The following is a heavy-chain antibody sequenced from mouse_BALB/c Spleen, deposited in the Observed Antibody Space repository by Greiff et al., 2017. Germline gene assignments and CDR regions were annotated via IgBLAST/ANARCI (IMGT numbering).Heavy chain of an antibody. CDR3: ARGGWLLPYYFDY. D-gene: IGHD2-3*01. CDR1: GYTFTSYY. Sequence: QVQLQQSGPELVKPGASVKMSCKASGYTFTSYYIHWVKQRPGQGLEWIGWIYPGDGSTKYNEKFKGKTTLTADKSSSTAYMLLSSLTSEDSAIYFCARGGWLLPYYFDYWGQGTTLTVSS. J-gene: IGHJ2*01. V-gene: IGHV1S56*01. CDR2: IYPGDGST.